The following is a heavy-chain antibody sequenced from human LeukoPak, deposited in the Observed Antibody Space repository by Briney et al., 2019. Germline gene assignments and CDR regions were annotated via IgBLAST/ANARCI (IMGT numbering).Heavy chain of an antibody. CDR3: IVFGDSNH. CDR2: IHSSGGT. V-gene: IGHV3-53*01. CDR1: GFTGSNNY. J-gene: IGHJ5*02. Sequence: GGSLRLSCAASGFTGSNNYMSWVRQAPGKGLEWVSAIHSSGGTYYADSVKGRFTISRDTSKNTLYLQINSLRVEDTAVYYCIVFGDSNHWGQGTLVTVSS. D-gene: IGHD4-17*01.